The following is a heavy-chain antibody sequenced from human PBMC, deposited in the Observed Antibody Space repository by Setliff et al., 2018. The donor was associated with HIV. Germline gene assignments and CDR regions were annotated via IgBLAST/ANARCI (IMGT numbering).Heavy chain of an antibody. V-gene: IGHV1-2*02. J-gene: IGHJ3*02. Sequence: ASVKVSCKASGYTVTDYYMHWVRQAPGQGLEWMGWINPNSGGTKYAQKFQGRVTMTRDTSISTAYMELRTLRFDDTAVYYCARDLRRYSYGQDGFDIWGQGTMVTVSS. D-gene: IGHD5-18*01. CDR3: ARDLRRYSYGQDGFDI. CDR2: INPNSGGT. CDR1: GYTVTDYY.